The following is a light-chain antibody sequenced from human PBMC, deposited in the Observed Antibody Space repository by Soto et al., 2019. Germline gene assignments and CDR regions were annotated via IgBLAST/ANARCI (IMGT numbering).Light chain of an antibody. CDR3: QQSYSTTWT. Sequence: DIQMTQSPSSLSASVGDRVTITCRASRYIRSDLSWYQQRPGQAPKVLIYAASSLQSGVPSRFSGSGSETDFTLTISSLQPEDFATYSCQQSYSTTWTFGQGTKVDIK. CDR1: RYIRSD. V-gene: IGKV1-39*01. CDR2: AAS. J-gene: IGKJ1*01.